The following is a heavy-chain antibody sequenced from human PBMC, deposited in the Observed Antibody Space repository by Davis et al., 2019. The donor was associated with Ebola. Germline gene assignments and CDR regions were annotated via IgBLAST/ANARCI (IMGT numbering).Heavy chain of an antibody. D-gene: IGHD1-14*01. V-gene: IGHV1-2*02. Sequence: ASVKVSCKASGYTFTGYYMHWVRQAPGQGLEWMGWINPNSGGTNYAQKFQGRVTMTRDTSISTAYMELSRLRSDDTAVYYCARIGSKGLPEDVGYYYGMDVWGQGTTVTVSS. CDR3: ARIGSKGLPEDVGYYYGMDV. CDR1: GYTFTGYY. J-gene: IGHJ6*02. CDR2: INPNSGGT.